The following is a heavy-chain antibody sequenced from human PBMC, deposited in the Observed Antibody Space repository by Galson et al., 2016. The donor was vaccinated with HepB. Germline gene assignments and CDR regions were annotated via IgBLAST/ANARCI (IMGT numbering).Heavy chain of an antibody. CDR2: IIPILGIA. CDR3: ARDMAAADSSFDY. D-gene: IGHD6-13*01. V-gene: IGHV1-69*04. J-gene: IGHJ4*02. CDR1: GGTFSSYA. Sequence: SVKVSCKASGGTFSSYAISWVRQAPGQGLEWMGRIIPILGIANYAQKFQGRVTITADKSTSTVYMELSSLRSEDTAVYYCARDMAAADSSFDYWGQGTLVTVSS.